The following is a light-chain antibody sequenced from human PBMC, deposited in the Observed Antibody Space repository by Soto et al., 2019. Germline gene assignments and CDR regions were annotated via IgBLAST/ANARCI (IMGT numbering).Light chain of an antibody. CDR1: QTVSGNY. J-gene: IGKJ2*01. CDR3: QQYGSSPPYT. V-gene: IGKV3-20*01. Sequence: EIVLTQSPGILSLSPGERATLSCRASQTVSGNYLAWYQQKPGQSPRLLIYGSSDRATGIPDRFSGSGSGTDFTLTIIRVEAEDFAVYYCQQYGSSPPYTFGQGTTLEI. CDR2: GSS.